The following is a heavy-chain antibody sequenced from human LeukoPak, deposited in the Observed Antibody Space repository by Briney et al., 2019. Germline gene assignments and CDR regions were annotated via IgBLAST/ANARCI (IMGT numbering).Heavy chain of an antibody. J-gene: IGHJ6*02. V-gene: IGHV3-23*01. CDR1: GFTFSSYA. Sequence: GGSLRLSCAASGFTFSSYAMSWVRQAPEKGLEWVSTLSGNGGTTYYADSVKGRFTISRDNSKNTLFLQMNSLSAEDTAVYYCAKEEWLRRDYYGMDVWGQGTTVSVSS. CDR3: AKEEWLRRDYYGMDV. D-gene: IGHD5-12*01. CDR2: LSGNGGTT.